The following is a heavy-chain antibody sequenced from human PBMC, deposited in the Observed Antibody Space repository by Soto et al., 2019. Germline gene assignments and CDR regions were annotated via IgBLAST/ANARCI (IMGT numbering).Heavy chain of an antibody. V-gene: IGHV1-24*01. CDR1: GYTLTELS. Sequence: ASVKVSCKVSGYTLTELSMHWVRQAPGKGLEWMGGFDPEDGETIYAQKFQGRVTMIEDTSTDTAYMELSSLRSEDTAVYYCATTSPYYYDSSGYYQYQHWGQGTLVTVSS. J-gene: IGHJ1*01. D-gene: IGHD3-22*01. CDR2: FDPEDGET. CDR3: ATTSPYYYDSSGYYQYQH.